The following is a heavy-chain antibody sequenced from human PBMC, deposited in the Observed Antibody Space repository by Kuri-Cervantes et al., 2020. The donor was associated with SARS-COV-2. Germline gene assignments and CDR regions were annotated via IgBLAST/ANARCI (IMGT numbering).Heavy chain of an antibody. CDR2: IIPIFGTA. Sequence: SVKVSCKASGGTFSSYAISWVQQAPGQGLEWMGGIIPIFGTANYAQKFQGRVTITTDESTSTAYMELSSLRSEDTAVYYCARDRGPGQLLYSAFRWFDPWGQGTLVTVSS. CDR3: ARDRGPGQLLYSAFRWFDP. CDR1: GGTFSSYA. J-gene: IGHJ5*02. V-gene: IGHV1-69*05. D-gene: IGHD2-2*02.